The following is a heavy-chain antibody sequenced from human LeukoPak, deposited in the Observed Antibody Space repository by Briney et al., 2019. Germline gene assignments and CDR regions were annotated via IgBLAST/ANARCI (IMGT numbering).Heavy chain of an antibody. V-gene: IGHV3-48*03. CDR3: AREEGD. Sequence: GGSLRLSCAASGFTFSSYEMNWVRQAPGKGLEWVSYISSSGSTKYYADSVKGRFTISRDNAKNSVYLQMNSLRVEDTAVYYCAREEGDWGQGTLVTVSS. J-gene: IGHJ4*02. CDR1: GFTFSSYE. D-gene: IGHD1-26*01. CDR2: ISSSGSTK.